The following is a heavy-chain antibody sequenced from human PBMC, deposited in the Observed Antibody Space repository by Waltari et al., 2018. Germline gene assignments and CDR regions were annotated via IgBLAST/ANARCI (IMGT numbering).Heavy chain of an antibody. CDR2: IKADGSEQ. V-gene: IGHV3-7*03. Sequence: EVQLVESGGTLVQPGGSLRLSCAASGSTFRGYWMTGVRQAPGKGLEWVANIKADGSEQYYVDSVRGRFTISGDNAENSLYLQMNSLIADDTAVYYCARGSAYYVRVWDYWGQGTLVTVSS. J-gene: IGHJ4*02. D-gene: IGHD3-16*01. CDR1: GSTFRGYW. CDR3: ARGSAYYVRVWDY.